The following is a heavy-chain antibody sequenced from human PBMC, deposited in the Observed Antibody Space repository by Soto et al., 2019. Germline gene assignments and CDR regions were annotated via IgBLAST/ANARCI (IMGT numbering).Heavy chain of an antibody. V-gene: IGHV4-34*01. CDR1: GASFSDSY. CDR2: INHSGST. Sequence: QVRLQQWGAGLLKPSETLSLTCAVYGASFSDSYWNWIRQPPGKGLEWIGEINHSGSTIYNTSLESXXTXSSXPSRKQFTLKMRSATAADTAVYYCAREVPSRYFDLWGRGTPVTVSS. CDR3: AREVPSRYFDL. J-gene: IGHJ2*01. D-gene: IGHD1-1*01.